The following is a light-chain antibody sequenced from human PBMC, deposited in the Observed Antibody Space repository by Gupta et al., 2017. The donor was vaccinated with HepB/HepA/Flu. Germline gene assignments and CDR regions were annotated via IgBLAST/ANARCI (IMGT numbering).Light chain of an antibody. V-gene: IGKV4-1*01. CDR2: WAS. CDR1: QSILYSSNNKNY. CDR3: QQYYSTPRT. J-gene: IGKJ1*01. Sequence: DIVMPQSPDPLAVSLGERGTSNCKSSQSILYSSNNKNYLAWYRQKPGQPPKPLIYWASSRESGVPDRFSGSGSGTDFTLTITSLQAEDVAIYYCQQYYSTPRTFGQGTKVEIK.